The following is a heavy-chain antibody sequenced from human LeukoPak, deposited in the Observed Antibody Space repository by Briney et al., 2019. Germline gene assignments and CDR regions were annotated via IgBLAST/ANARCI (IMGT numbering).Heavy chain of an antibody. Sequence: GGSLRLSCAASGFTFSNSGMHWVRQAPGKGLEWVAVISFDVSNKNFADSVKGRFTVSRDNSKNTLYLQMNSLRAEDSAVYYCAKDLGSRPRYWYFDLWGRGTLVTVSS. V-gene: IGHV3-30*18. CDR3: AKDLGSRPRYWYFDL. J-gene: IGHJ2*01. D-gene: IGHD3-10*01. CDR2: ISFDVSNK. CDR1: GFTFSNSG.